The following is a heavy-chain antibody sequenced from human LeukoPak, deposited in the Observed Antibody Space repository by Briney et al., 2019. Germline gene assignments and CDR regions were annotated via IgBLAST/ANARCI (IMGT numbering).Heavy chain of an antibody. J-gene: IGHJ4*02. CDR2: IYYSGST. CDR3: ARHSIAAAVRDWAPFDY. V-gene: IGHV4-39*01. Sequence: SETLSLTCTVSGGSISSSSYYWGWIRQPPGKGLEWIGSIYYSGSTYYNPSLKSRVTISVDTSKNQFSLKLSSVTAADTAVYYCARHSIAAAVRDWAPFDYWGQGTLVTVSS. CDR1: GGSISSSSYY. D-gene: IGHD6-13*01.